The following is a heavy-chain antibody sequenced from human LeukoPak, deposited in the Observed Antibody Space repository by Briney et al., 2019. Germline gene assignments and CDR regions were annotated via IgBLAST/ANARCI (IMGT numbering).Heavy chain of an antibody. CDR3: ARFLATWDYYYMDV. D-gene: IGHD3-3*01. V-gene: IGHV3-7*01. J-gene: IGHJ6*03. Sequence: GGSLRLSCVASGFSFSSYWINWVRQAPGEGLEWVAHMKPDGTEKYYLDSVKGRFTISRDNAKNSLYLQMNSLRSEDTAVYYCARFLATWDYYYMDVWGTGTTVIVSS. CDR1: GFSFSSYW. CDR2: MKPDGTEK.